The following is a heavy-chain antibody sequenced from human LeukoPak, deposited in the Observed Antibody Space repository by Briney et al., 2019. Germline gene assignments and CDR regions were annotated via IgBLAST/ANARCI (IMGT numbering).Heavy chain of an antibody. Sequence: GESLKISCAASGFTFSDYYMSWIRQAPGKGLEWVSNSSRSGSTRYYADSVKGRFTISRDNAKNSLYLQMNSLRAEDTAVYYCARGPSIAVAGSFDIWGQGTMVTVSS. D-gene: IGHD6-19*01. V-gene: IGHV3-11*04. CDR3: ARGPSIAVAGSFDI. J-gene: IGHJ3*02. CDR1: GFTFSDYY. CDR2: SSRSGSTR.